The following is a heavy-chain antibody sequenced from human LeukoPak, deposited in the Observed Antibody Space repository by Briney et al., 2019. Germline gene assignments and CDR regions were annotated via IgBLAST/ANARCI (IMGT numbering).Heavy chain of an antibody. CDR2: ISGNGGST. CDR1: GSTFSSYA. J-gene: IGHJ4*02. D-gene: IGHD3-9*01. CDR3: AREPTGHFDY. V-gene: IGHV3-23*01. Sequence: GGSLRLSCAAPGSTFSSYAMSWVRQTPGKGLEWVSAISGNGGSTYYADSVKGRVTISRDNSKSTLYLQMNSLRAEDTAVYYCAREPTGHFDYWGQGTLVTVSS.